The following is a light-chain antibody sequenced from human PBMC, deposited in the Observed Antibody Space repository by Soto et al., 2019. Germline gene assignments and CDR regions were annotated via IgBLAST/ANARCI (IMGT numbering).Light chain of an antibody. Sequence: QSVLTQPAYVSGPPGQSITIACAGSSGDVGAYNYVSWYQQHPGKAPKLMIYEVSNRPSGVSNRFSGSKSGNTASLTISGLQAEDEADYYCSSYISSSTLVFGTGTKVTVL. CDR1: SGDVGAYNY. V-gene: IGLV2-14*01. CDR2: EVS. CDR3: SSYISSSTLV. J-gene: IGLJ1*01.